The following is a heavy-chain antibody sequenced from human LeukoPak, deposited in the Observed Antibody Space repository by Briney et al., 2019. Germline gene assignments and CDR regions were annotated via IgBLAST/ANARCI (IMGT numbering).Heavy chain of an antibody. D-gene: IGHD6-13*01. CDR1: GGSISSYY. CDR2: IYYSGST. CDR3: ASRYSSSYALYYYYGMDV. V-gene: IGHV4-39*01. J-gene: IGHJ6*02. Sequence: SETLSLTCTVSGGSISSYYWGWIRQPPGKGLEWIGSIYYSGSTYYNPSLKSRVTISVDTSKNQFSLKLSSVTAADTAVYYCASRYSSSYALYYYYGMDVWGQGTTVTVSS.